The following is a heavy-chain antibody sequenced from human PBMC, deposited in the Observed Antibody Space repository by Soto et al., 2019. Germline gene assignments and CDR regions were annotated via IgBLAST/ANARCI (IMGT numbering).Heavy chain of an antibody. J-gene: IGHJ4*02. D-gene: IGHD3-9*01. CDR1: GYSVTSYW. V-gene: IGHV5-51*01. CDR3: ARLFGRTYYDILTGYYDY. Sequence: GESLKISCKGSGYSVTSYWIGWVRQMPGKGLEWMGITYPGDSDTRYSPSFQGQVTISADKSISTAYLQWSSLKASDTAMYYCARLFGRTYYDILTGYYDYWGQGTLVTVSS. CDR2: TYPGDSDT.